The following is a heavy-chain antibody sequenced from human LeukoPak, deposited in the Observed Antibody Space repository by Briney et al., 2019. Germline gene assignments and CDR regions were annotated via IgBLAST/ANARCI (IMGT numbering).Heavy chain of an antibody. CDR3: ARGYSSGWYYFDY. CDR2: IYYSGST. V-gene: IGHV4-59*01. Sequence: PSETLSHTCTVSGGSISSYYWSWIRQPPGKGLEWIGYIYYSGSTNYNPSLKSRVTISVDTSKNQFSLKLSSVTAADTAVYYCARGYSSGWYYFDYWGQGTLVTVSS. CDR1: GGSISSYY. J-gene: IGHJ4*02. D-gene: IGHD6-19*01.